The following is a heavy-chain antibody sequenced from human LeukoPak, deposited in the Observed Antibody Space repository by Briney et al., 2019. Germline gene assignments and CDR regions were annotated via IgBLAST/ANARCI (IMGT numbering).Heavy chain of an antibody. J-gene: IGHJ3*01. CDR3: ARDQADLVVTPN. Sequence: PSETLSLTCTVSGGSISSGGYYWGWIRQPPGKGPEWIGSIYYSGSTYYNPSLKSRVTISVDTSKNQFSLKLSSVTAADTAVYYCARDQADLVVTPNWGQGTMVTVSS. CDR1: GGSISSGGYY. V-gene: IGHV4-39*07. D-gene: IGHD4-23*01. CDR2: IYYSGST.